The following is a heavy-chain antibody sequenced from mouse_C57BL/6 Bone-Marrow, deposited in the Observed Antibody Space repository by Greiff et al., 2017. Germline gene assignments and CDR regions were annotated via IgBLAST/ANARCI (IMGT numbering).Heavy chain of an antibody. V-gene: IGHV1-85*01. J-gene: IGHJ1*03. CDR1: GYTFTSYD. CDR2: IYPRDGST. D-gene: IGHD1-1*01. Sequence: VKLMESGPELVKPGASVKLSCKASGYTFTSYDINWVKQRPRQGLEWIGWIYPRDGSTKYNEKFKGKATLTVDTSSSTAYMELPSLTSEDSAVYFCARDYGSSYWYFDVWGTGTTVTVSS. CDR3: ARDYGSSYWYFDV.